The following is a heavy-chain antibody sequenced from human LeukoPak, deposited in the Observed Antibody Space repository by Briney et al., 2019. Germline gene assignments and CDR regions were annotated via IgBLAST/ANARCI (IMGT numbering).Heavy chain of an antibody. CDR2: IYPGDSAT. Sequence: GESREISCQGPGSPFTSYWIGWVRQLPGKGLEWMGIIYPGDSATSYSPSFQGQVTISAAKSISTAYLQWSSLKASDTAMYYCARPQGQYQLLGPFDYWGQGTLVTVSS. J-gene: IGHJ4*02. CDR1: GSPFTSYW. D-gene: IGHD2-2*01. V-gene: IGHV5-51*01. CDR3: ARPQGQYQLLGPFDY.